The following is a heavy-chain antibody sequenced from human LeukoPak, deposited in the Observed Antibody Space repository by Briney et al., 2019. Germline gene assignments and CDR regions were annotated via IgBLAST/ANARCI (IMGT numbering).Heavy chain of an antibody. CDR3: ARDGYSYHFDY. D-gene: IGHD5-18*01. V-gene: IGHV3-30-3*01. CDR2: ISYDGSNK. J-gene: IGHJ4*02. Sequence: GGSLRLSCAASGFTFSGYPIHWVRQAPGKGLEWVAIISYDGSNKYYADSVKGRFTISRDNSKNTLYLQMNSLRAEDTAVYYCARDGYSYHFDYWGQGTLVTVSS. CDR1: GFTFSGYP.